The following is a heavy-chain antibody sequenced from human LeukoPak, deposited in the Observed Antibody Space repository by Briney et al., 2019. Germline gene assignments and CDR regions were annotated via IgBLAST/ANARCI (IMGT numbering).Heavy chain of an antibody. D-gene: IGHD2-2*01. CDR2: MYYTGRT. CDR1: GSSINSGGYY. CDR3: ARGYCTTTSCYLPLKGFDP. J-gene: IGHJ5*02. Sequence: SETLSLTCTVSGSSINSGGYYWNWIRQHPGKGLEWIRYMYYTGRTFYNPSLKSRVTMSADTSKNEFSLRLSSVTAADTAVYYSARGYCTTTSCYLPLKGFDPWGQGTLVTVSS. V-gene: IGHV4-31*03.